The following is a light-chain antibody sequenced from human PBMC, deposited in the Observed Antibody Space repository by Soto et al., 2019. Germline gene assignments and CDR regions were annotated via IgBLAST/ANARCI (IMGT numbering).Light chain of an antibody. J-gene: IGKJ5*01. CDR1: QSIRSY. CDR2: GAS. CDR3: HQYNNWPPIT. Sequence: EIVMTQSPASLSVSPGERVTLSCRASQSIRSYLAWYQHKPGQAPRLLMYGASTRATGTPARFSGSGSGTEFALTISSLQSEDFAVYFCHQYNNWPPITFRQGTRLEIK. V-gene: IGKV3-15*01.